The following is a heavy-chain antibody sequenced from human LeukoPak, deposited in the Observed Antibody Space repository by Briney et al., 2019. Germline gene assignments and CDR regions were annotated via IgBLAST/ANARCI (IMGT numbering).Heavy chain of an antibody. CDR1: GYTFTSYY. Sequence: SVKVSCKASGYTFTSYYMHWVRQAPGQGLEWMGGIIPIFGTANYAQKFQGRVTITADESTSTAYMELSSLRSEDTAVYYCARENEVCSSTSCYSDWGQGTLVTVSS. V-gene: IGHV1-69*13. D-gene: IGHD2-2*01. J-gene: IGHJ4*02. CDR2: IIPIFGTA. CDR3: ARENEVCSSTSCYSD.